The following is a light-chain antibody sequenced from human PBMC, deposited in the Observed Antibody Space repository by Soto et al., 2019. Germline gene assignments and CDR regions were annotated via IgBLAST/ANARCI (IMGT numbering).Light chain of an antibody. CDR3: QKYDTSPYR. J-gene: IGKJ2*03. CDR1: QSVISNY. Sequence: ESVLAQSPGILSLSPGEGATLSCRSSQSVISNYLAWYQKKPGQAPRLLIYGASSRATGIPDRFSGSGSGTDFTLSISRLEPEDCAVYYCQKYDTSPYRFGQGTNLEIK. V-gene: IGKV3-20*01. CDR2: GAS.